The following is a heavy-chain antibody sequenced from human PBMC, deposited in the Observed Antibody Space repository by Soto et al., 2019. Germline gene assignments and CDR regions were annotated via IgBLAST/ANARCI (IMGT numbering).Heavy chain of an antibody. CDR2: ISAYNGNT. V-gene: IGHV1-18*01. J-gene: IGHJ6*04. CDR1: GYTFTSYG. D-gene: IGHD6-19*01. Sequence: ASVKVSCKASGYTFTSYGISWVRQAPGQGLEWMGWISAYNGNTNYAQKLQGRVTMTTDTSTSTAYMELRSLRSDDTAVYYCARLKGGSGWSHYHYVVDVWGKGSTVIVAS. CDR3: ARLKGGSGWSHYHYVVDV.